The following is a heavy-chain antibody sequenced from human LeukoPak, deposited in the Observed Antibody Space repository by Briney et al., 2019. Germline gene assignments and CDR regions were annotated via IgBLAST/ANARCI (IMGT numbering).Heavy chain of an antibody. CDR3: ASGFYGSGTSFDY. J-gene: IGHJ4*02. V-gene: IGHV1-3*01. D-gene: IGHD3-10*01. CDR1: GFTFTSYT. Sequence: ASVKVSCKASGFTFTSYTIHWLRQAPGQRPEWLGWINGGNGNTRYSQRFQGRVTITRDTSASTAYMELSSLRSDDTAVYYCASGFYGSGTSFDYWGQGTLVTISS. CDR2: INGGNGNT.